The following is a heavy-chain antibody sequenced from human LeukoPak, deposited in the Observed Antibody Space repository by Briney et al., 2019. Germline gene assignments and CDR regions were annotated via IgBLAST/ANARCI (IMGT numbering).Heavy chain of an antibody. CDR1: GYTFTGYY. J-gene: IGHJ4*02. V-gene: IGHV1-2*02. D-gene: IGHD1-26*01. CDR2: INPNSGGT. CDR3: ARSRGSRHPADY. Sequence: ASVKVSCKASGYTFTGYYMHWVRQAPGQGLEWMGWINPNSGGTNYAQKFQGRVTMTRDTSISTAYMELSRLRSGDTAVYYCARSRGSRHPADYWGQGTLVTVSS.